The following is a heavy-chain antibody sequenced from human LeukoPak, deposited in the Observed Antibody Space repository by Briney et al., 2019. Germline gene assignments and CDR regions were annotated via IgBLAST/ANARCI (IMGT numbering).Heavy chain of an antibody. CDR1: GFTFSSYS. CDR2: ISSSSSYI. Sequence: PGGSLRLSCAASGFTFSSYSMNWVRQAPGKGLEWVSSISSSSSYIYYADSVKGRFTISRDNAKNPLYLQMNSLRAEDTAVYYCARAVLLWFGENPEAFDIWGQGTMVTVSS. J-gene: IGHJ3*02. D-gene: IGHD3-10*01. CDR3: ARAVLLWFGENPEAFDI. V-gene: IGHV3-21*01.